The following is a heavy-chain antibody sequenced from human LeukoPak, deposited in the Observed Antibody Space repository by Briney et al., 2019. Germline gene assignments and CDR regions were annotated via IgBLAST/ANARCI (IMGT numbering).Heavy chain of an antibody. CDR1: GFAFSSYW. CDR2: IKQDGSEK. CDR3: ARLSFLEWLLDYFDY. D-gene: IGHD3-3*01. Sequence: GGSLRLSCAASGFAFSSYWMSWVRQAPGKGLEWVANIKQDGSEKYYVDSVKGRFTISRDNAKNSLYLQMNSLRAEDTAVYYCARLSFLEWLLDYFDYWGQGTLVTVSS. V-gene: IGHV3-7*01. J-gene: IGHJ4*02.